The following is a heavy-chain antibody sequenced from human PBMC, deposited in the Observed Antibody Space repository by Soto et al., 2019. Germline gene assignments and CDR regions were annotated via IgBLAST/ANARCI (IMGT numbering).Heavy chain of an antibody. V-gene: IGHV3-9*01. CDR3: AKDRVIAVADQRGLFDY. J-gene: IGHJ4*02. CDR1: GFIFDDYA. Sequence: EVQLVESGGGLVQPGRSLRLSCAASGFIFDDYAMHWVRQAPGKGLEWVSGISWNSGSIGYADSVKGRFTISRDNAKNSLYLQMNSLRAEDTALYYCAKDRVIAVADQRGLFDYWGQGTLVTVSS. D-gene: IGHD6-19*01. CDR2: ISWNSGSI.